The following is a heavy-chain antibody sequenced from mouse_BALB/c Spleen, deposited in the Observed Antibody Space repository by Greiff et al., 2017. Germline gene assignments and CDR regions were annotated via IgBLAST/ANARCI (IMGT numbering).Heavy chain of an antibody. CDR3: ARAITTSHYAMDY. CDR1: GFTFSSFG. V-gene: IGHV5-17*02. J-gene: IGHJ4*01. Sequence: EVKVVESGGGLVQPGGSRKLSCAASGFTFSSFGMHWVRQAPEKGLEWVAYISSGSSTIYYADTVKSRFTISRDNPKNTLFLQMTSLRSEDTAMYYCARAITTSHYAMDYWGQGTSVTVSS. CDR2: ISSGSSTI. D-gene: IGHD2-4*01.